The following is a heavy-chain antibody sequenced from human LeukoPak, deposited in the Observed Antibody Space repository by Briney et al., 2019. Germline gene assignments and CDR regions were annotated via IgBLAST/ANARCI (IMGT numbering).Heavy chain of an antibody. D-gene: IGHD2-21*01. CDR3: ARAYSPLGAFDI. V-gene: IGHV4-31*03. CDR1: GGSISSGGYY. CDR2: IYYSGST. Sequence: SETLSLTCIVSGGSISSGGYYWSWIRQHPGKGLEWIGYIYYSGSTYYNPSLKSRVTISVDTPKNQFSLKLSSVTAADTAVYYCARAYSPLGAFDIWGQGTMVTVSS. J-gene: IGHJ3*02.